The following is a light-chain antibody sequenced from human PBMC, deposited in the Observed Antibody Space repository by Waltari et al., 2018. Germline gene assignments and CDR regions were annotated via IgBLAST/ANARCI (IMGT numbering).Light chain of an antibody. J-gene: IGKJ5*01. V-gene: IGKV1D-13*01. CDR1: QDISTA. Sequence: AIQLTQSPSSLSASVGDRVTITCRASQDISTALAWYQQKSWEAPKLLIYDASTLGSGVPSRFSGSGTGTDFTLTISRLQPEDFSTYHCQQFHNYPPTFGQGTRLEIK. CDR2: DAS. CDR3: QQFHNYPPT.